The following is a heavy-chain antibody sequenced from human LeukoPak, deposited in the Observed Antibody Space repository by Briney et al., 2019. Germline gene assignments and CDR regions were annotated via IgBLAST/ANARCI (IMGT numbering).Heavy chain of an antibody. CDR1: GFTFSSYS. D-gene: IGHD3-3*01. Sequence: GGSLRLSCAASGFTFSSYSMNWVRQAPGKGLEWVSYISSSSSTIYYADSVKGRFTISRDNAKNSLYLQMNSLRAEDTAVYYCARDPLTLGVVIPYFDYWGQGTLVTVSS. CDR3: ARDPLTLGVVIPYFDY. J-gene: IGHJ4*02. CDR2: ISSSSSTI. V-gene: IGHV3-48*01.